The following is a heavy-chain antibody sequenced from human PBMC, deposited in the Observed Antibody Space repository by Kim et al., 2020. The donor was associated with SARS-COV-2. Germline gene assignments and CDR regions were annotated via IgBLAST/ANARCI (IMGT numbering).Heavy chain of an antibody. CDR3: ARRGSSHSPLFDY. Sequence: YTPALKSRVTISVDTSKNQSSLTLSSVTAADTAVYYCARRGSSHSPLFDYWGQGTLVTVSS. D-gene: IGHD6-13*01. J-gene: IGHJ4*02. V-gene: IGHV4-39*01.